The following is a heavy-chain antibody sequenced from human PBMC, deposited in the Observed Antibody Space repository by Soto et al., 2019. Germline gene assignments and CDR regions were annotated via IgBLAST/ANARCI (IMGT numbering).Heavy chain of an antibody. CDR2: IYVSGSA. CDR3: ARVMYGSGKPIFDH. V-gene: IGHV4-30-2*01. Sequence: TLSLTCAVSGDSISSGGYSWGWIRQPPGKGLEWIGDIYVSGSAYYNPSLQSRVAISVDRSKNQFSLNLTSVTATDTAFYYCARVMYGSGKPIFDHWGLGTLVTVSS. J-gene: IGHJ4*02. D-gene: IGHD3-10*01. CDR1: GDSISSGGYS.